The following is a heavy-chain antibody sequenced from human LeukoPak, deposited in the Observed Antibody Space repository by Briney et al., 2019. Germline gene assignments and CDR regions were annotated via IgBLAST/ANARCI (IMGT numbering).Heavy chain of an antibody. CDR2: IYYSGST. CDR1: GGSISSYY. J-gene: IGHJ5*02. CDR3: ARGVVAPRFWFDP. D-gene: IGHD2-15*01. Sequence: PSETLSLTCTVSGGSISSYYWSWIRQPPGKGLEWIGYIYYSGSTNYNPSLKSRVTISVDTSKNQFSLKLSSVTAADTAVYYCARGVVAPRFWFDPWGQGTLVTVSS. V-gene: IGHV4-59*01.